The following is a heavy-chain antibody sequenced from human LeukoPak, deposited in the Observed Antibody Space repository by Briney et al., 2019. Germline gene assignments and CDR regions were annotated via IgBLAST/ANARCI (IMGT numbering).Heavy chain of an antibody. CDR3: AKDIRPAATPSLDY. J-gene: IGHJ4*02. V-gene: IGHV3-30-3*01. Sequence: PGGSLRLSCAASGFTFSSYAMHWVRQAPGKGLEWVAVISYDGSNKYYADSVKGRFTISRDNSKNTLYLQMNSLRAEDTALYYCAKDIRPAATPSLDYWGQGTLVTVSS. D-gene: IGHD2-2*01. CDR1: GFTFSSYA. CDR2: ISYDGSNK.